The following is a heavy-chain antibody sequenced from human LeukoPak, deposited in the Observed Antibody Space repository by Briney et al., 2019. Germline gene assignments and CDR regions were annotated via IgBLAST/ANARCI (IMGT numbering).Heavy chain of an antibody. CDR1: GFTFSSYW. Sequence: PGGSLRLSCAASGFTFSSYWMHWVRHAPGKGLVWVSRINSDGSSTSYADSVKGRFTISRDNAKNTLYLQMNSLRAEDTAVYYCARDWGSLMAYGDYAGDYWGQGTLVTVSS. V-gene: IGHV3-74*01. D-gene: IGHD4-17*01. CDR3: ARDWGSLMAYGDYAGDY. CDR2: INSDGSST. J-gene: IGHJ4*02.